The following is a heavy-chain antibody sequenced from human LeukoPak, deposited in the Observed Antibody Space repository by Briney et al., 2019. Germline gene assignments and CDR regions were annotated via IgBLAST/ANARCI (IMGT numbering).Heavy chain of an antibody. Sequence: ASVKVSCKASGGTFNSYAISWVRQAPGQGLEWMGWINPNSGGTNYAQKFQGRVTMTEDTSTDTAYMELSSLRSEDTAVYYCATGPSCSSTSCYVPPSYWGQGTLVTVSS. J-gene: IGHJ4*02. V-gene: IGHV1-8*02. CDR1: GGTFNSYA. D-gene: IGHD2-2*01. CDR2: INPNSGGT. CDR3: ATGPSCSSTSCYVPPSY.